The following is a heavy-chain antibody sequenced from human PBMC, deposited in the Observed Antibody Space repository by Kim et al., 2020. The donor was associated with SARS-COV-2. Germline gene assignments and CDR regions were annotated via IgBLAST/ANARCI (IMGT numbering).Heavy chain of an antibody. V-gene: IGHV3-53*01. J-gene: IGHJ4*03. Sequence: GGSLRLSCAASGYTVTYSDMDWVRQAPGKGLELVSFLYSGGNTIYADSVENRLIISSGHSNKTLYHQKNNLRTEDTAVYYCSTVVIDYDGGY. CDR1: GYTVTYSD. D-gene: IGHD3-22*01. CDR3: STVVIDYDGGY. CDR2: LYSGGNT.